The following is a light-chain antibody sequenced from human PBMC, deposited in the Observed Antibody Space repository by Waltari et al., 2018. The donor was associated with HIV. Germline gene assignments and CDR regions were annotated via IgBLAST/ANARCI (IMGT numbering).Light chain of an antibody. J-gene: IGLJ2*01. CDR2: NVS. CDR1: SSDVGAYNY. V-gene: IGLV2-11*01. Sequence: QSALTQPRSVSESPGQSVTISCTGTSSDVGAYNYVSWYQQHPGRAPKFIIYNVSDRPSGVPDRFSVSKSGNTASLTISGLQAEDEADYYCSSYAGTSNFVLFGGGTKLTVL. CDR3: SSYAGTSNFVL.